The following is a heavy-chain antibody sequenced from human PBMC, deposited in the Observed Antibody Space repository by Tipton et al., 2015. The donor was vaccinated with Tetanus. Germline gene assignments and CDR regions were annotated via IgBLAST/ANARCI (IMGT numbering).Heavy chain of an antibody. CDR1: GYTFTSYG. D-gene: IGHD6-6*01. J-gene: IGHJ4*02. Sequence: QSGAEVKKPGASVKVSCKASGYTFTSYGLNWVRKAAGRGFEWMGWLNPKSGSAAYAPRFQGRVTMTTNTSITTAFMEVASLTYEDTAVYYCASGPGEFAARQVGYFDSWGQGTLVTVSS. CDR3: ASGPGEFAARQVGYFDS. V-gene: IGHV1-8*02. CDR2: LNPKSGSA.